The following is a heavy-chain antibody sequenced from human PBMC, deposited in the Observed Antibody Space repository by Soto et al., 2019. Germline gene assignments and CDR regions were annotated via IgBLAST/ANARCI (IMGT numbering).Heavy chain of an antibody. Sequence: SETLSLTCTVSGGSVSSGSYYWSWIRQPPGKGLEWIGYIYYSGSTNYNPSLKSRVTISVDTSKNQFSPKLSSVTAADTAVYYCARVMGATTKSAYYYGMDVWGQGTTVTVSS. CDR2: IYYSGST. V-gene: IGHV4-61*01. J-gene: IGHJ6*02. CDR1: GGSVSSGSYY. CDR3: ARVMGATTKSAYYYGMDV. D-gene: IGHD1-26*01.